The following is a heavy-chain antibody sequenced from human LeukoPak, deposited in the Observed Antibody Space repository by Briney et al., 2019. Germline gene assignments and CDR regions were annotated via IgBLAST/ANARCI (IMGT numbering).Heavy chain of an antibody. Sequence: ASVKVSCTASGYTLTSFDITWVRQAPGQGLEWMAWISPYNGNTFHAQKLQGRVTMTTDTSTSTAYMELRSLRSDNTAMYYCARHGGLGNFFDLDYWGQGTLVTVSS. V-gene: IGHV1-18*04. J-gene: IGHJ4*02. CDR2: ISPYNGNT. D-gene: IGHD3-16*01. CDR3: ARHGGLGNFFDLDY. CDR1: GYTLTSFD.